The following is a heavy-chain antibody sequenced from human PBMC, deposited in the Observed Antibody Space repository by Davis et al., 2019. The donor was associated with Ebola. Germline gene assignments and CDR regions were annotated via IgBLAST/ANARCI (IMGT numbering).Heavy chain of an antibody. V-gene: IGHV1-69*13. D-gene: IGHD6-13*01. J-gene: IGHJ6*02. CDR1: GGTFSSYA. CDR3: ARVGSSKVYYYYYGMDV. CDR2: IIPIFGTA. Sequence: SVKVSCKASGGTFSSYAISWVRQAPGQGLEWMGGIIPIFGTANYAQKFQGRVTITADESTSTAYMELSSLRSEDTAVYYCARVGSSKVYYYYYGMDVWAKGPRSPSP.